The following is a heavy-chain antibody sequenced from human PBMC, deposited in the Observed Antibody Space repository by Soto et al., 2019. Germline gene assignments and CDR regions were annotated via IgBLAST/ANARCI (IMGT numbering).Heavy chain of an antibody. CDR2: MNPGSGDT. CDR3: ARMESFGSLNWFDP. J-gene: IGHJ5*02. Sequence: VKVSCKASGYTFTNNDVSWVRQATGQGLEWMGWMNPGSGDTGYAQKFQGRVTMTRDISIATAYMELNSLTSEDTAIYYCARMESFGSLNWFDPWGQGTLVT. CDR1: GYTFTNND. D-gene: IGHD5-18*01. V-gene: IGHV1-8*02.